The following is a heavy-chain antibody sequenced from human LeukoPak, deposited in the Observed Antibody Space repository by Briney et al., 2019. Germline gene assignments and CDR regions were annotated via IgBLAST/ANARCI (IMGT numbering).Heavy chain of an antibody. CDR3: ARGPRNSSSWYWFDP. CDR1: GGSISSGGYY. D-gene: IGHD6-13*01. Sequence: PSETLSLTCTVSGGSISSGGYYWSWIRQPPGKGLEWIGYIYHSGSTYYNPSLKSQVTISVDRSKNQFSLKLSSVTAADTAVYYCARGPRNSSSWYWFDPWGQGTLVTVSS. J-gene: IGHJ5*02. CDR2: IYHSGST. V-gene: IGHV4-30-2*01.